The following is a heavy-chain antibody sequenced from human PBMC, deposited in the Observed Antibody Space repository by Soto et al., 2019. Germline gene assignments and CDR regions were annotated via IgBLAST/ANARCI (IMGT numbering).Heavy chain of an antibody. V-gene: IGHV4-4*02. CDR2: IYHSGTT. Sequence: SETLSLTCVVSGDSIASSYWWSWVRQPPGKGLEWIGEIYHSGTTNYNPSLKSRVTILQDKSNNQFSLRLDSVTAADTDVYYCARYDFGSFDQWGQGTLVTVSS. D-gene: IGHD4-17*01. CDR3: ARYDFGSFDQ. CDR1: GDSIASSYW. J-gene: IGHJ4*02.